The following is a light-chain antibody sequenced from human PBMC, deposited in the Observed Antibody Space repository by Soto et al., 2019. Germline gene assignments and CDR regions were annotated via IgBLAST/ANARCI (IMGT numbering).Light chain of an antibody. CDR2: EGS. V-gene: IGLV2-23*01. CDR3: CSYAGSRYYV. J-gene: IGLJ1*01. CDR1: SSDVGTYNL. Sequence: QAVLSQPGSVCGSPGQAIAISCTGTSSDVGTYNLVSWYQQHPGKAPKLIIYEGSKRPSGVSNRFSGSKSGNTASLTISGLQAEEEADYYCCSYAGSRYYVFGTGTKVTVL.